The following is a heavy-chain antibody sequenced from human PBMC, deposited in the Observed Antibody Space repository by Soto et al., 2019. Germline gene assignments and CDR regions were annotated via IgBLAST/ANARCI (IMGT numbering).Heavy chain of an antibody. CDR1: GDGFSYYG. J-gene: IGHJ4*02. CDR2: ISAYDGQT. V-gene: IGHV1-18*01. Sequence: ASVKVSCKASGDGFSYYGFSWVRQAPEQGLEWLGWISAYDGQTNYTKQFQGRVTMTTDTSSSTAFMELRSLRSDDTAVYYCARVWYYDSSGYYAFDYWGLGTLVTVSS. D-gene: IGHD3-22*01. CDR3: ARVWYYDSSGYYAFDY.